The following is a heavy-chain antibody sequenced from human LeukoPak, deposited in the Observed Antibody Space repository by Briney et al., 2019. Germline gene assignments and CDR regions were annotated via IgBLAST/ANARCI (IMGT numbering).Heavy chain of an antibody. CDR1: GYTFTSYG. J-gene: IGHJ5*02. CDR3: ARDNSVRDEAWWFNP. V-gene: IGHV1-18*01. D-gene: IGHD5-24*01. Sequence: ASVKVSCKASGYTFTSYGISWVRQAPGQGLEWMGWISAYNGNTNYAQKLQGRVTLTRDMSTSTDYLELSSLRSEDTAVYYCARDNSVRDEAWWFNPWGQGALVTVSS. CDR2: ISAYNGNT.